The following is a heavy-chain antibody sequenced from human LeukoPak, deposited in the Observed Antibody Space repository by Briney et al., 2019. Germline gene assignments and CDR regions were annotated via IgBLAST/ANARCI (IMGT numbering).Heavy chain of an antibody. Sequence: GGSLRLSCAASGFTVSSNYMSWVRQAPGKGLEWVSGISWNSGSIGYADSVKGRFTISRDNAKNSLYLQMNSLRAEDTALYYCAKSPYYYDSSGYFALWGQGTLVTVSS. V-gene: IGHV3-9*01. CDR2: ISWNSGSI. CDR1: GFTVSSNY. J-gene: IGHJ5*02. CDR3: AKSPYYYDSSGYFAL. D-gene: IGHD3-22*01.